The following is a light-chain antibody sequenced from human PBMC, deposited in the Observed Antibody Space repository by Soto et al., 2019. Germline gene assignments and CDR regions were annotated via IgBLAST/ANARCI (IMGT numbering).Light chain of an antibody. V-gene: IGKV3-20*01. CDR2: GAS. CDR3: QQYGSSPRT. J-gene: IGKJ1*01. Sequence: EIVLTQSPGALSLSPGERATLSCGASQSVSSSNLAWYQQEPGQAPRLLIYGASTRATGIPDRFSGSGSGTDFTLTISRLEPEDFAVYYCQQYGSSPRTFGQGTKVDIK. CDR1: QSVSSSN.